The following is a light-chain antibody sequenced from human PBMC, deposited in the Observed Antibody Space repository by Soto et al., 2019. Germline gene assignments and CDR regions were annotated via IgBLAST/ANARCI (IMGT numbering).Light chain of an antibody. V-gene: IGLV1-51*01. Sequence: QSVLTQPPSVSAAPGQKVTISCSGSTSNIGNNYVSWYQQLPGAAPKLLIYDNNKRPSRIPDRFSGSKSGTSATLDITGLQSGDEADYYCGTWDGSLGAVVFGGGTKVTVL. CDR1: TSNIGNNY. CDR3: GTWDGSLGAVV. CDR2: DNN. J-gene: IGLJ2*01.